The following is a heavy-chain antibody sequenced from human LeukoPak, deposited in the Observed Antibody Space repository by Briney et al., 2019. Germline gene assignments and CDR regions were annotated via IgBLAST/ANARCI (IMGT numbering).Heavy chain of an antibody. V-gene: IGHV1-2*02. CDR3: ARMCCSSTSKEIDY. CDR1: GYTFTGCY. Sequence: VSVKVSCKASGYTFTGCYMHWVRQAPGQGLEWMGWINPNSGGTNYAQKFQGRVTMTRDTSISTAYMELSRVRSDDTAVYYCARMCCSSTSKEIDYWGQGTLVTVSS. J-gene: IGHJ4*02. D-gene: IGHD2-2*01. CDR2: INPNSGGT.